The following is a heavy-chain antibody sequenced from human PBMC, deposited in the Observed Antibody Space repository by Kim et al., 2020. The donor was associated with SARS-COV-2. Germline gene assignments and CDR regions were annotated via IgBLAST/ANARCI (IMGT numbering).Heavy chain of an antibody. J-gene: IGHJ4*02. CDR2: INPSGGST. CDR3: FLGYDYVWGPTAQTLDFDY. Sequence: ASVKVSCKASGYTFTSYYMHWVRQAPGQGLEWMGIINPSGGSTSYAQKFQGRVTMTRDTSTSTVYMELSSLRSEDTAVYYCFLGYDYVWGPTAQTLDFDYWGQGTLVTVSS. V-gene: IGHV1-46*01. D-gene: IGHD3-16*01. CDR1: GYTFTSYY.